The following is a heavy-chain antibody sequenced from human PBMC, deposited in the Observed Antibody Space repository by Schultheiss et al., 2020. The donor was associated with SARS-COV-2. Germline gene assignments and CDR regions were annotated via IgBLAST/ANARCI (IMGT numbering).Heavy chain of an antibody. D-gene: IGHD3-10*01. CDR2: IYYSGST. CDR1: GGSISSYY. V-gene: IGHV4-59*01. J-gene: IGHJ4*02. Sequence: GSLRLSCTVSGGSISSYYWSWIRQPAGKGLEWIGYIYYSGSTNYNPSLKSRVTISVDTSKNQFSLKLSSVTAADTAVYYCARDRYYGSGLALVYWGQGTLVTVSS. CDR3: ARDRYYGSGLALVY.